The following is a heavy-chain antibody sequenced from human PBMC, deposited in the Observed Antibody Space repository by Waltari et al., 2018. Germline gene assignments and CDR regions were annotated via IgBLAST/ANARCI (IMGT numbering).Heavy chain of an antibody. CDR2: ISWDGGST. CDR1: FFPPPPYT. Sequence: EVQLVESGGVVLPPAVYLRLSFPSSFFPPPPYTMHWVRQAPGKGLEWVSLISWDGGSTYYADSVKGRFTISRDNSKNSLYLQMNSLRTEDTALYYCAKDGNLYGGISWGQGTLVTVSS. J-gene: IGHJ5*02. CDR3: AKDGNLYGGIS. D-gene: IGHD3-16*01. V-gene: IGHV3-43*01.